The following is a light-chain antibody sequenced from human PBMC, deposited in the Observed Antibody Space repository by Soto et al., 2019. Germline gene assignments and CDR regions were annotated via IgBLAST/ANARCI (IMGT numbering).Light chain of an antibody. V-gene: IGKV3-20*01. CDR2: GAS. J-gene: IGKJ1*01. CDR3: QQSGSSPWT. Sequence: EIVLTQSPGTLSLSPGERATLSCRASQSVSRNYLVWYQQKPGQAPRLLIYGASSRATGIPDRFGGSGSGTDFTLTISKLEPEDFAVYYCQQSGSSPWTFGQGTKVEIK. CDR1: QSVSRNY.